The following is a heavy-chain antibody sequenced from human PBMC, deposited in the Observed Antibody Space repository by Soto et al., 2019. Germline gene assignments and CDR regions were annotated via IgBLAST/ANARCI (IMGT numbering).Heavy chain of an antibody. CDR2: ISAHNGNT. CDR3: ARGRDGDY. CDR1: GYTFTSYG. J-gene: IGHJ4*02. V-gene: IGHV1-18*01. Sequence: QVHLVQSGAEVKKPGASVKVSCKASGYTFTSYGITWVRQAPGQGLEWMGWISAHNGNTDYAQKLQGRVSVTRDTSASTAHRRLRSLRSDDTSGYYGARGRDGDYWGQGALVTVSS.